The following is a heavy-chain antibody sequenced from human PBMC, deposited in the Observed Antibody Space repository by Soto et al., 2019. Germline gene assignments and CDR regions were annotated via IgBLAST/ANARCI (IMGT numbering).Heavy chain of an antibody. CDR2: IYYTGST. CDR1: GGSISSYY. CDR3: ARGGRAAHYYYYGMDV. J-gene: IGHJ6*02. D-gene: IGHD2-15*01. V-gene: IGHV4-59*01. Sequence: QVQLQESGPGLVKPSETLSLTCTVCGGSISSYYWTWIRQPPGKGLEWIGYIYYTGSTNYNPSLKSRITISVDSSKNQFSLNLTSVTAADTAVYYCARGGRAAHYYYYGMDVWGQGTTVTVSS.